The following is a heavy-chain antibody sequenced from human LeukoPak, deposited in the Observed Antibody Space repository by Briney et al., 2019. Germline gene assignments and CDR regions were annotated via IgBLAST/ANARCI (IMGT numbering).Heavy chain of an antibody. CDR1: GFTFNTYK. V-gene: IGHV3-21*06. CDR3: ARGHYDILTGNYKWTPDY. Sequence: PGGSLRLSCAASGFTFNTYKMNWVRQAPGRGLEWVPSIHRGGSDIYYADSVKGRFTVSRDNAKNSLFLQMNSLRAEDTALYYCARGHYDILTGNYKWTPDYWGQGTLVTVSS. CDR2: IHRGGSDI. J-gene: IGHJ4*02. D-gene: IGHD3-9*01.